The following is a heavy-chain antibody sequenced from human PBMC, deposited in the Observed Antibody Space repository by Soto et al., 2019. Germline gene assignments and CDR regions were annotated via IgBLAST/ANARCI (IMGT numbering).Heavy chain of an antibody. J-gene: IGHJ4*02. CDR3: AKDLVRSIWFEASLAY. CDR2: KSYDGSNK. V-gene: IGHV3-30*18. D-gene: IGHD6-13*01. CDR1: GFTFSAYG. Sequence: GGSLRLSCAASGFTFSAYGMHWVRQAPGKGLEWVAVKSYDGSNKYYADSVKGRFTISRDNSKNTLYLQMNSLRAEDTAVYYCAKDLVRSIWFEASLAYWGQGTLVTVSS.